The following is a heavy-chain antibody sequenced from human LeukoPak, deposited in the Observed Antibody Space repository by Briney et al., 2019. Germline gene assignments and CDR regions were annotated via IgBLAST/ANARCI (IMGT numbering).Heavy chain of an antibody. J-gene: IGHJ4*02. D-gene: IGHD3-22*01. CDR2: IYYSGST. CDR1: GGSISSSSYY. V-gene: IGHV4-39*07. CDR3: ARMAHNYYDSSGYQPFDY. Sequence: SETLSLTCTVSGGSISSSSYYWGWIRQPPGKGLEWIGSIYYSGSTYYNPSLKSRVTISVDTSKNQFSLKLSSVTAADTAVYYCARMAHNYYDSSGYQPFDYWGQGTLVTVSS.